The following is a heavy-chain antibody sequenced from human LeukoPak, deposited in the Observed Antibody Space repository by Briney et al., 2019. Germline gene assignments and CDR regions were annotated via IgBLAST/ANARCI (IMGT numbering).Heavy chain of an antibody. V-gene: IGHV4-34*01. Sequence: SETLSLTCAVYGGSFSGHYWSWIRQPPGKGLEWIGEINHSGSTNYNPSLKSRVTISVDTSKNQFSLKLSSVTAADTAVYYCARGTNYDFWSGYSPYYYGMDVRGQGTTVTVSS. CDR2: INHSGST. CDR3: ARGTNYDFWSGYSPYYYGMDV. CDR1: GGSFSGHY. D-gene: IGHD3-3*01. J-gene: IGHJ6*02.